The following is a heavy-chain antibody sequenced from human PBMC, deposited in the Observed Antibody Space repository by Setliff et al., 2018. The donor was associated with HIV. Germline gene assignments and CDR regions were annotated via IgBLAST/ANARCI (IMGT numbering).Heavy chain of an antibody. D-gene: IGHD5-18*01. CDR1: SGSTSSSSYY. V-gene: IGHV4-39*07. CDR2: IYYSGNN. CDR3: ARVIVLRYSYGAFDS. J-gene: IGHJ4*02. Sequence: SETLSLTCTVSSGSTSSSSYYWGWIRQPPGKGLEWIGSIYYSGNNYHNPSLKSRVTISVDTSKNQFSLKLSSVTAADTAVYYCARVIVLRYSYGAFDSWGQGTLVTVSS.